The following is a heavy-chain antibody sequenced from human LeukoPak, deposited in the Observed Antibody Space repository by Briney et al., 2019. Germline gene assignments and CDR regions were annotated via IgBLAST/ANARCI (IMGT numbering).Heavy chain of an antibody. CDR3: ARGRVYDFWSGYYSGDDAFDI. J-gene: IGHJ3*02. V-gene: IGHV4-59*01. Sequence: SETLSLTCTVSGGSISSYYWSWIRQPPGKGLEWIGYIYYSGSTNYNPSLKSRVTISVDTSKNQFSLKLSSVTAADTAVYYCARGRVYDFWSGYYSGDDAFDIWGQGTMVTVSS. CDR1: GGSISSYY. D-gene: IGHD3-3*01. CDR2: IYYSGST.